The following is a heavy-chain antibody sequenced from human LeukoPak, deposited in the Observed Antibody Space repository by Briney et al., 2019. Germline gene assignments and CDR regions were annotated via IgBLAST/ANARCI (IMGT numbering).Heavy chain of an antibody. V-gene: IGHV1-18*01. J-gene: IGHJ6*02. CDR3: ARDTRDFWSGYSAYGMDV. CDR2: ISAYNGNT. D-gene: IGHD3-3*01. CDR1: GYTFTSYG. Sequence: ASVKVSCKASGYTFTSYGINWVRQAPGQGLEWMGWISAYNGNTNYAHKLQGRVTISTDTSTSTAYMELRSLRSDDTAVYYCARDTRDFWSGYSAYGMDVWGQGTTVTVSS.